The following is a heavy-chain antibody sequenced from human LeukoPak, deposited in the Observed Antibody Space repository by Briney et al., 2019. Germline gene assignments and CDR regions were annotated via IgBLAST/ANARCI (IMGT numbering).Heavy chain of an antibody. D-gene: IGHD5-18*01. Sequence: SVKVSCKASGGTFSSYAISWVRQAPGQGLEWMGAIIPIFGTANYAQKFQGRVTITADESTSTAYMELSSLRSEDTAVYYCARARGYSYGRSKYYFDYWGQGTLVTVSS. CDR1: GGTFSSYA. J-gene: IGHJ4*02. V-gene: IGHV1-69*13. CDR3: ARARGYSYGRSKYYFDY. CDR2: IIPIFGTA.